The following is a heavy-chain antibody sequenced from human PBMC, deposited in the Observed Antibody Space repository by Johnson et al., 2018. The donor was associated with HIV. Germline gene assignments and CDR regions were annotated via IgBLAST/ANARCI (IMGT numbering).Heavy chain of an antibody. CDR2: ISWNSGSI. J-gene: IGHJ3*02. CDR1: GFTFDDYA. CDR3: AKARGGYCSSTSCFAFDI. Sequence: VHLVESGGGLVQPGRSLRLSCAASGFTFDDYAMHWVRQAPGKGLEWVSGISWNSGSIGYADSAKVRLTISQDNSKNTLYLQMNSLRAEDTAVYYCAKARGGYCSSTSCFAFDIWGQGTMVTVSS. V-gene: IGHV3-9*01. D-gene: IGHD2-2*01.